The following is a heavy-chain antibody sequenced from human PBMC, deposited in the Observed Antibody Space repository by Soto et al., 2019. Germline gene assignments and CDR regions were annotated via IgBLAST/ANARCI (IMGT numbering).Heavy chain of an antibody. CDR3: ATQRDYGDYGAFDY. CDR2: INPNSGGT. D-gene: IGHD4-17*01. CDR1: GYTFTGYY. V-gene: IGHV1-2*04. Sequence: QVQLVQSGAEVKKPGASVKVSCKASGYTFTGYYMHCVRQAHGQGLEWMGWINPNSGGTNYTQKFQGWVTMPRDTSISTAYMELSRLRSDDTAVYYCATQRDYGDYGAFDYWGQGTLVTVSS. J-gene: IGHJ4*02.